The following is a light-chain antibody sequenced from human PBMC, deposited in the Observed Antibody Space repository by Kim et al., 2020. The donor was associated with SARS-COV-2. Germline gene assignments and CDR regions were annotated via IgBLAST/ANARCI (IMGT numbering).Light chain of an antibody. CDR2: NVS. CDR3: ISYTTTGTLV. J-gene: IGLJ3*02. Sequence: QSALTQPASVSGSPGQSITISCTGTSSDIGGYDSVSWYQQHPGKAPKLMIYNVSDRPSGVSNRFSGSKSGNTASLTISGLQAEDEADYYCISYTTTGTLVFGGGTQLTVL. CDR1: SSDIGGYDS. V-gene: IGLV2-14*03.